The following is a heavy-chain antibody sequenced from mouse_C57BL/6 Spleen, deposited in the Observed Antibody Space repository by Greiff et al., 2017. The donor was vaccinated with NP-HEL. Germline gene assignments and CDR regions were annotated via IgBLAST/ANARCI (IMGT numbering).Heavy chain of an antibody. CDR2: IYSGSGNT. V-gene: IGHV1-76*01. Sequence: VQLQQSGAELVRPGASVKLSCKASGYTFTDYYINWVKQRPGQGLEWIARIYSGSGNTYYNEKFKGKATLTAEKSSSTAYMQLSSLTSEDSAVYFCARNYGSSFRFAYWGQGTLVTVSA. CDR3: ARNYGSSFRFAY. J-gene: IGHJ3*01. CDR1: GYTFTDYY. D-gene: IGHD1-1*01.